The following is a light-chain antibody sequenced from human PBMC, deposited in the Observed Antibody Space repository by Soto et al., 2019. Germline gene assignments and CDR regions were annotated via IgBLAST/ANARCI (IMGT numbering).Light chain of an antibody. J-gene: IGKJ4*01. Sequence: EIVLTQSPGTLPLSPGERATLSCRASQSVSSNYLAWYQQKPGQAPRLLIYGASSRATGIPDRFIGSGSGTDFTLTISRLETEDFAVYDCQRYGGSPRVTFGGGNKVEIK. CDR2: GAS. V-gene: IGKV3-20*01. CDR3: QRYGGSPRVT. CDR1: QSVSSNY.